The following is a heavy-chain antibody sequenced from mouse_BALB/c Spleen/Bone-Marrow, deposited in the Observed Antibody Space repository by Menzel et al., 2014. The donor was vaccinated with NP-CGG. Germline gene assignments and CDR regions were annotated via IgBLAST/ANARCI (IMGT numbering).Heavy chain of an antibody. V-gene: IGHV1-14*01. D-gene: IGHD1-2*01. CDR2: INPYNDDT. J-gene: IGHJ3*01. Sequence: EVKVVESGPELVKPGASVKISCKSSGYTFTSYIIHWVKQKPGPGLEWIGYINPYNDDTKYNERFRNKATLTSDKSSSTAYVELSSLTSDDSAVYYCARWHYYGAYWGQGTLVTVSA. CDR3: ARWHYYGAY. CDR1: GYTFTSYI.